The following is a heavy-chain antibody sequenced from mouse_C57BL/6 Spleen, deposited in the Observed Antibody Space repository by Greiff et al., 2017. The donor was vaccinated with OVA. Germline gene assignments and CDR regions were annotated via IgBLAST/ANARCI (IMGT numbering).Heavy chain of an antibody. D-gene: IGHD2-3*01. V-gene: IGHV1-15*01. CDR1: GYTFTDYE. J-gene: IGHJ4*01. CDR3: TRYDKTRGGSAMDY. Sequence: VQLQESGAELVRPGASVTLSCKASGYTFTDYEMHWVKQTPVHGLEWIGAIDTETGGTAYNQKFKGKAILTADKSSSTAYMELRSLTSEDSALYYGTRYDKTRGGSAMDYWGQGTSVTVSS. CDR2: IDTETGGT.